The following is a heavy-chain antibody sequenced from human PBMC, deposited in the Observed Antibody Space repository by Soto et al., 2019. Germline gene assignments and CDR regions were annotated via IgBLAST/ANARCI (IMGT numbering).Heavy chain of an antibody. CDR2: ISYSGTT. CDR3: ARHKPNSSGWYYYGMDV. D-gene: IGHD6-19*01. J-gene: IGHJ6*02. CDR1: GASVTSSNYY. Sequence: PSETLSLTCTVSGASVTSSNYYWGWIRQPPGRGLEWIGSISYSGTTYYNPSLKSRVTISVDTSQNQFSLKLSSVTAADTAVYYCARHKPNSSGWYYYGMDVWGQGTTVTVSS. V-gene: IGHV4-39*01.